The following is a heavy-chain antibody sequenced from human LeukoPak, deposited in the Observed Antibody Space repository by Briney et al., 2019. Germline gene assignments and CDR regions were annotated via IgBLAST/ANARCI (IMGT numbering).Heavy chain of an antibody. D-gene: IGHD3-22*01. Sequence: GGSLRLSCAASGFTFSSYAMSWVRQAPGKGLEWVSAISGSGGSTYYADSVKGRFTISRDNPKNTLYLQMNSLRAEDTAVYYCAKDTLYYDSSGYYEGSAYWGRGTLVTVSS. V-gene: IGHV3-23*01. CDR1: GFTFSSYA. CDR3: AKDTLYYDSSGYYEGSAY. J-gene: IGHJ4*02. CDR2: ISGSGGST.